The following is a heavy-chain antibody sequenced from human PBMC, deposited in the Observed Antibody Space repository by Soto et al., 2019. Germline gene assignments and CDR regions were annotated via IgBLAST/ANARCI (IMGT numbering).Heavy chain of an antibody. CDR3: ARQVPAAIRLGWFDP. V-gene: IGHV4-39*01. CDR2: IYYSGST. CDR1: GGSISRSSYY. J-gene: IGHJ5*02. D-gene: IGHD2-2*01. Sequence: SETLSLTCTVSGGSISRSSYYWGCIRQPPGKGLEWIGSIYYSGSTYYSPSLKSRVTISVDTSKNQFSLKLSSVTAADTAVYYCARQVPAAIRLGWFDPWGQGTQVTVSS.